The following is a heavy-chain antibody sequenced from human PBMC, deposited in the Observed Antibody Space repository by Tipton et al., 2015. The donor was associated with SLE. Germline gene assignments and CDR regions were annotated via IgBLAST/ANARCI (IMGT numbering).Heavy chain of an antibody. Sequence: TLSLTCTVSGGSLSGGDYYWGWIRQPPGKGLEWIGYIYYSGSTYYNPSLKSRLTISVDTSKNQFSLKLSSVTAADTAVYYCARGRVDTALGYFDYWGQGTLVTVSS. CDR2: IYYSGST. V-gene: IGHV4-30-4*01. D-gene: IGHD5-18*01. J-gene: IGHJ4*02. CDR3: ARGRVDTALGYFDY. CDR1: GGSLSGGDYY.